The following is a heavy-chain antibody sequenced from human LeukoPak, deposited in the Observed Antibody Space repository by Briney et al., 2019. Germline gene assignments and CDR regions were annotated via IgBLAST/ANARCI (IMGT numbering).Heavy chain of an antibody. J-gene: IGHJ4*02. D-gene: IGHD3-9*01. CDR3: ARGDDILTDHYKGLDY. Sequence: SVKVSCKASGYTFTSYGFSWVRQAPGQGLEWMGWVSAYNGNTNFAQKVQGRVTMTTDTSTSTAYMELRSLRSDDTAVYYCARGDDILTDHYKGLDYWGLGTLVTVSS. V-gene: IGHV1-18*01. CDR1: GYTFTSYG. CDR2: VSAYNGNT.